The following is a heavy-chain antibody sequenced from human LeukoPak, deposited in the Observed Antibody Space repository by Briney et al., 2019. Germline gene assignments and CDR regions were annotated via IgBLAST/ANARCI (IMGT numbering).Heavy chain of an antibody. Sequence: SETLSLTCTVSGGSISSYYWSWIRQPPGKGLEWIGYIYYSGSTNYNPSLKSRVTISVDTSKNQFPLKLSSVTAADTAVYYCARDNDPFDYWGQGTLVTVSS. V-gene: IGHV4-59*01. CDR3: ARDNDPFDY. D-gene: IGHD2-8*01. J-gene: IGHJ4*02. CDR2: IYYSGST. CDR1: GGSISSYY.